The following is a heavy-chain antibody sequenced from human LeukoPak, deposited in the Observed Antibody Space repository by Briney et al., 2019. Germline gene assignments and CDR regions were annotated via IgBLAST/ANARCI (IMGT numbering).Heavy chain of an antibody. CDR1: GYTFTGYY. Sequence: SVKVSCKASGYTFTGYYMHSVRQAPGQGLEWMGWIKPNSGGTNYAQKFEGRVTMTRDTSISTAYMELRRLRSDDTAVYYCAKDRAVATIGGVDYWGQGTLITVSS. CDR3: AKDRAVATIGGVDY. J-gene: IGHJ4*02. CDR2: IKPNSGGT. D-gene: IGHD5-12*01. V-gene: IGHV1-2*02.